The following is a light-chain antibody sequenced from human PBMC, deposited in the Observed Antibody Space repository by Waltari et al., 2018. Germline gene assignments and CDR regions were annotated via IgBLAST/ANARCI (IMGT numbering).Light chain of an antibody. CDR1: QSINRW. Sequence: DFQMTQSPSTLSASVGDRVTITCRASQSINRWLAWYQQKPGKAPNLLIYKSSNLKSGVPSRFSGSGSGTEFTLTISSLQPEDSATYYCQHYESFPWTFGQGTKVEIK. V-gene: IGKV1-5*03. CDR2: KSS. CDR3: QHYESFPWT. J-gene: IGKJ1*01.